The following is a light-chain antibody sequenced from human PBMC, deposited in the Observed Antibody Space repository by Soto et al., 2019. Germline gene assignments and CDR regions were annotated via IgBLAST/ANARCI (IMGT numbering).Light chain of an antibody. Sequence: EIVLTQSPGTLSLSPGERATLSCRASQGVSSSYLAWYQQKPGQAPRLLVYGASSRATGIPDRFSGSGSGTDLTLTISRVEPEDFAVYYCQHYGSSPFTFGPGTRVDIK. CDR2: GAS. V-gene: IGKV3-20*01. CDR3: QHYGSSPFT. CDR1: QGVSSSY. J-gene: IGKJ3*01.